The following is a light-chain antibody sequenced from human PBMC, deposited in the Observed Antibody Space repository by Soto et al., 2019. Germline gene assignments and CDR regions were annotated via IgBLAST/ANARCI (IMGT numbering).Light chain of an antibody. CDR2: DVS. CDR1: SSDVGGYNY. V-gene: IGLV2-14*03. Sequence: QSVLTQPASVSGSPGQSITISCTGTSSDVGGYNYVSWYQHHPGKAPKLMIFDVSNRPSGVSNRFSGSKSANTASLTISGLQAEDEADYYCSSYTSSRTPYVFGTGTKVTVL. J-gene: IGLJ1*01. CDR3: SSYTSSRTPYV.